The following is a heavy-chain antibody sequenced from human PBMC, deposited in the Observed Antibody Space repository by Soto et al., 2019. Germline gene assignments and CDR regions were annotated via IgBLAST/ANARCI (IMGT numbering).Heavy chain of an antibody. CDR2: ISGSGGGI. Sequence: GGSLRLSCAASGFTFSSYAMIWVRQAPGKGLEWVSAISGSGGGIYYADSVRGRFTISRDNSKNTLYLQMNSLRAEDTAVYYCAKARVGPMFYFDSWGQGALVTVSS. CDR1: GFTFSSYA. CDR3: AKARVGPMFYFDS. D-gene: IGHD1-26*01. J-gene: IGHJ4*02. V-gene: IGHV3-23*01.